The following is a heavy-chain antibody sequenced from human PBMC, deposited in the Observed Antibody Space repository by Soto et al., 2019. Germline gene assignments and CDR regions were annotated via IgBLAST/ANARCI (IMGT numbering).Heavy chain of an antibody. CDR1: GFTFSSYW. D-gene: IGHD3-10*01. Sequence: EVQLVESGGGLVEPGGSLRLSCAASGFTFSSYWMHWVRQGQGKGLVWVSRITGDGSFTTYADSVKGRFTISRDNAKNTLYLQMNSLRVEDTAVYYCARSWNYAVGSRIDYWGQGTLATVSS. CDR2: ITGDGSFT. J-gene: IGHJ4*02. V-gene: IGHV3-74*01. CDR3: ARSWNYAVGSRIDY.